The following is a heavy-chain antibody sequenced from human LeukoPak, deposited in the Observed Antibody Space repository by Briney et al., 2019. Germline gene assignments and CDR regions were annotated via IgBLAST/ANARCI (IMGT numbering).Heavy chain of an antibody. CDR3: ARTVYDLRGQRLIPGLDY. J-gene: IGHJ4*02. V-gene: IGHV3-48*03. Sequence: GGSLRLSCAASGFTFRTYEMNWVRQAPGKGLEWVSYISTIISTTYHADSVKGRFTVSRDDAKGSLYLQMSSLRAEDTAVYYCARTVYDLRGQRLIPGLDYWGQGTLVSVSS. D-gene: IGHD6-25*01. CDR1: GFTFRTYE. CDR2: ISTIISTT.